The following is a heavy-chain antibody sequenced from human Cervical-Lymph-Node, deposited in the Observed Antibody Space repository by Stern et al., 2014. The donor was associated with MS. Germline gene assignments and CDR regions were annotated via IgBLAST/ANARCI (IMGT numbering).Heavy chain of an antibody. D-gene: IGHD4-17*01. CDR3: AGSDYGDDSWFDP. V-gene: IGHV4-59*01. Sequence: QVQLMQSGPGLVKPSETLSLTCTVSGGSISSYYWSWIRQPPGKGLEWIGYIPYSRSNTYNPYLKSRVTTSLDTIKNQCKLQVSTETAADTAVYFFAGSDYGDDSWFDPWGQGTLVTVAS. CDR1: GGSISSYY. CDR2: IPYSRSN. J-gene: IGHJ5*02.